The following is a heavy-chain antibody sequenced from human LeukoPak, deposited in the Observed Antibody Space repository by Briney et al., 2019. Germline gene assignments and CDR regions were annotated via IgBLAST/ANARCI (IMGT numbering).Heavy chain of an antibody. Sequence: KSSETLSLTCAVSGGSISSFGHYWSWIRQLPAKGLGWIGYIYYTGSTYYNPSLQSRVTISVDTSKNQFSLNLNSVTAADTAVYYCARAGDRGGFDYWGPGTLVTVSS. D-gene: IGHD5-12*01. CDR2: IYYTGST. CDR3: ARAGDRGGFDY. CDR1: GGSISSFGHY. V-gene: IGHV4-31*11. J-gene: IGHJ4*02.